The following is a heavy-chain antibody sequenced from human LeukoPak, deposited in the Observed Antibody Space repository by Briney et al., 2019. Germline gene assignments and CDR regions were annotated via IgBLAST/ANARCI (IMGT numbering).Heavy chain of an antibody. CDR2: ISGSGGST. J-gene: IGHJ4*02. CDR1: GFIFSSYG. V-gene: IGHV3-23*01. Sequence: GGSLRLSCAASGFIFSSYGMSWVRQAPGKGLEWVSAISGSGGSTYYADSVKGRFTISRDNSKNTLYLQMNSLRAEDTAVYYCAKLKSSGWYYFDYWGQGTLVTVSS. CDR3: AKLKSSGWYYFDY. D-gene: IGHD6-19*01.